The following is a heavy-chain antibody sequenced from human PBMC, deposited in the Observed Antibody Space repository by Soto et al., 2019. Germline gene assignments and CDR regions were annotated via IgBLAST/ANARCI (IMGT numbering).Heavy chain of an antibody. D-gene: IGHD3-22*01. V-gene: IGHV3-9*01. CDR2: ISWNSGSI. J-gene: IGHJ3*02. CDR1: GFTFDDYA. CDR3: AGGSSGYTDAFDI. Sequence: EVQLVESGGGLVQPGRSLRLSCAASGFTFDDYAMHWVRQAPGKGLEWVSGISWNSGSIGYADSVKGRFTISRDNAKNSLYLQMNSLRAEDTALYYCAGGSSGYTDAFDIWGKGTMVTVSS.